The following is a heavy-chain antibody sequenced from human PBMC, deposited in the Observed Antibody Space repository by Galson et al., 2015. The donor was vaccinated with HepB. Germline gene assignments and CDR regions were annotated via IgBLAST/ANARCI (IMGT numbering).Heavy chain of an antibody. J-gene: IGHJ4*02. V-gene: IGHV4-34*01. CDR1: GGSFSNYY. CDR3: ATIGLGANSF. D-gene: IGHD1-26*01. Sequence: LSLTCAVYGGSFSNYYWSWIRQPPGKGLEWIGEINHSGSTNYIPSLKSRVTISVDTSKNQFSLKLNSVTAADTAVYYCATIGLGANSFWGQGILVTVSS. CDR2: INHSGST.